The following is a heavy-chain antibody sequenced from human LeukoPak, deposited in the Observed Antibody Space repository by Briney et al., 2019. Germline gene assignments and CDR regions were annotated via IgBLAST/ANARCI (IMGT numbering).Heavy chain of an antibody. V-gene: IGHV4-34*01. J-gene: IGHJ4*02. Sequence: SDTLSLTCAVYGGSFRGYYWSWIRQPPGKGLDWMGEINHSGSANYNPSLKSRVPISVDTSKNQFSLKLSSVTAADTAVYYCARHSPSFITMVRGAHFDYWGQGTLVTVS. CDR1: GGSFRGYY. CDR2: INHSGSA. CDR3: ARHSPSFITMVRGAHFDY. D-gene: IGHD3-10*01.